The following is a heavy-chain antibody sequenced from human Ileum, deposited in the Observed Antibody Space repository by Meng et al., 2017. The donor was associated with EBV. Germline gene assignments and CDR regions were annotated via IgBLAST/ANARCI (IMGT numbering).Heavy chain of an antibody. Sequence: QVQLVESGGGVVQPGRYLRDSCEAFCFSFDTCDMHWARQAPGKGLEWVAVISYDENIKFYADAVKGRLTISRDNSKNTLYLQLNSLRPDDTAFYYCTNLSFWGQGTLVTVSS. D-gene: IGHD2/OR15-2a*01. CDR3: TNLSF. V-gene: IGHV3-30*18. CDR2: ISYDENIK. CDR1: CFSFDTCD. J-gene: IGHJ4*02.